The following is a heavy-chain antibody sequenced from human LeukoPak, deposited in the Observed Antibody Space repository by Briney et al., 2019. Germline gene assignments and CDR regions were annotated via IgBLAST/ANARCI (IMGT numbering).Heavy chain of an antibody. V-gene: IGHV3-7*01. CDR1: GFTFSSYW. D-gene: IGHD1-26*01. J-gene: IGHJ4*02. CDR2: IKQDESEK. Sequence: GGSLRLSCVASGFTFSSYWMSWVRQAPGKGLEWVANIKQDESEKYYVDSVKGRFTISRDNAKNSVHLQMNSLRAEDMAVYYCAREFSGSNYGFPFDYWGQGTLVTVSS. CDR3: AREFSGSNYGFPFDY.